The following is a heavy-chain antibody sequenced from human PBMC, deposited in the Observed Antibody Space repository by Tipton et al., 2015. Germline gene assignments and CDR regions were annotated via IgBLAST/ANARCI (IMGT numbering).Heavy chain of an antibody. V-gene: IGHV4-39*07. CDR3: ARAVAGTFDY. CDR1: GGSISTNTY. J-gene: IGHJ4*02. Sequence: TLSLTCTVSGGSISTNTYWGWIRQSPGKRLEWIGSISYSGSTDYNPSLESRVTISVDTSKNQFSLKMTSVTAADTAVYYCARAVAGTFDYWGQGTLVTVSS. CDR2: ISYSGST. D-gene: IGHD6-19*01.